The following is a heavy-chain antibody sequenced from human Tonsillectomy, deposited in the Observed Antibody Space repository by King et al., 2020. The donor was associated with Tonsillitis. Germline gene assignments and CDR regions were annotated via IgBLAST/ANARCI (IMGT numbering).Heavy chain of an antibody. CDR3: ARPRDSSVNYDY. CDR2: IYYSGST. Sequence: QLQESGPGLVKPSETLSLTCTVSGGSISSSSYYWGWIRQPPGKGLEWIGSIYYSGSTYYNPSLKSRVTISVDTSKNQFSLKLSSVTAADTAVYYCARPRDSSVNYDYWGQGTLVTVSS. V-gene: IGHV4-39*01. J-gene: IGHJ4*02. CDR1: GGSISSSSYY. D-gene: IGHD3-22*01.